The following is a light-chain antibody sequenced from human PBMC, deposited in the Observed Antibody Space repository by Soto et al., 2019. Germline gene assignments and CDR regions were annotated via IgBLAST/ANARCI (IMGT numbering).Light chain of an antibody. CDR3: QQYDNLPPWT. CDR2: GAS. V-gene: IGKV3-15*01. J-gene: IGKJ1*01. CDR1: QSVGSY. Sequence: EVVMTQSPATLSVSPGERATLSCRASQSVGSYLAWYQHKPGQAPRLLIYGASIRATGVPARFSGSGSGTEFTLTISSLQSEDFAVYFCQQYDNLPPWTFGLGTTVEVK.